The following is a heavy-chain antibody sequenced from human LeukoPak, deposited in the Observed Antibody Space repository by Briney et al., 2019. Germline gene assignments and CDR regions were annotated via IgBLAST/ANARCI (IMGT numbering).Heavy chain of an antibody. J-gene: IGHJ4*02. V-gene: IGHV3-74*01. D-gene: IGHD6-19*01. CDR1: VFTFSKYW. Sequence: GGPLLLSCAASVFTFSKYWMLWVRQAPGKGLESVSRINTDGTVTTYADGVKRRVTVSRDNADNTMFLQMDSVRDEDTAVYYCATKQWLAPPPDSWGQGTPVTVSS. CDR2: INTDGTVT. CDR3: ATKQWLAPPPDS.